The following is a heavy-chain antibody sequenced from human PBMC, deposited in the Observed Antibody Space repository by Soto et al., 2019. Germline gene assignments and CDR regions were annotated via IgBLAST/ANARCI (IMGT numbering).Heavy chain of an antibody. Sequence: EVQLLESGGGLVQPGGSLRLSCAASGFTLSSYAMSWVRQAPGKGLEWVSAISGSGGSTYYADSVKGRLTISRDSSKNTLYLQMNSLRAEDTAVYYCAKGAGIAVPGGHIQHWGQGTLVTVSS. CDR2: ISGSGGST. J-gene: IGHJ1*01. CDR1: GFTLSSYA. D-gene: IGHD6-13*01. CDR3: AKGAGIAVPGGHIQH. V-gene: IGHV3-23*01.